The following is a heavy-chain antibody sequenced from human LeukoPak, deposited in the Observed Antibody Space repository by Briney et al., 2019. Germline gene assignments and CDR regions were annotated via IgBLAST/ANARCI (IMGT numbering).Heavy chain of an antibody. V-gene: IGHV4-4*07. CDR1: GAYIYNFY. CDR2: LYNDGTP. CDR3: AKAGGGTFDP. D-gene: IGHD3-16*01. J-gene: IGHJ5*02. Sequence: SETLPLTCTVSGAYIYNFYWSWIRQPAGKGPEWIGHLYNDGTPKYNPSLKSRVTMSADASKVQFSLTLTSVTAADTAVYYCAKAGGGTFDPWGPGIMVIVSS.